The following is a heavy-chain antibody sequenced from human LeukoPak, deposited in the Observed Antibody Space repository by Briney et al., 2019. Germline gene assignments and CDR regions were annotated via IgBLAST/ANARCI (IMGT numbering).Heavy chain of an antibody. V-gene: IGHV3-21*01. CDR2: ISRSSDYT. CDR1: GFTFSSYS. Sequence: GGSQRLSCAASGFTFSSYSMNWVRQAPGKGLEWVSSISRSSDYTYYADSVKGRFTISRDNAKNSLYLQMNSLRAEDTAVYYCAVAGLSYWYFDLWGRGTLVTVSS. CDR3: AVAGLSYWYFDL. D-gene: IGHD6-19*01. J-gene: IGHJ2*01.